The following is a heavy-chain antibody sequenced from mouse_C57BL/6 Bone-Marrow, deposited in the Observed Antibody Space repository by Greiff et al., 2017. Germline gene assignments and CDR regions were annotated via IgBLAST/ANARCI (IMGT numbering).Heavy chain of an antibody. J-gene: IGHJ2*01. Sequence: VQVVESGPGLVAPSQSLSITCTVSGFSLTSYAISWVRQPPGKGLEWLGVLWTGGGTNYNSAPKSRLSISKANSKSQVFLKMNSLQPDDTARYDCARNSPVYYYGSSLDYWGQGTTLTVSS. CDR3: ARNSPVYYYGSSLDY. CDR2: LWTGGGT. CDR1: GFSLTSYA. V-gene: IGHV2-9-1*01. D-gene: IGHD1-1*01.